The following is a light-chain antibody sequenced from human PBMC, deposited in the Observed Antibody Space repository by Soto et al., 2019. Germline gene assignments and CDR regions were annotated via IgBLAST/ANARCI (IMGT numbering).Light chain of an antibody. CDR2: GAS. CDR1: QSVSSSY. Sequence: EIVLTQSPGTLSLSPGERATLSCRASQSVSSSYLAWYQQKPGQAPRLLIYGASSRATGIPDRFSGSGSGTDFTLTISRLEPEDFAVYYCQQYNNWPPSTVGQGTRLEIK. CDR3: QQYNNWPPST. J-gene: IGKJ5*01. V-gene: IGKV3-20*01.